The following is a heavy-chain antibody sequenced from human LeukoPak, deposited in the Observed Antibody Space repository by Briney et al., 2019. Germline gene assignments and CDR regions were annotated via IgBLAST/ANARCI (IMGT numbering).Heavy chain of an antibody. D-gene: IGHD6-13*01. CDR1: GFTFSSYW. J-gene: IGHJ4*02. Sequence: GGSLRLSCAASGFTFSSYWMHWVRQAPGKGLVWVSRINSDGSSTSYADSVKGRFTISRDNAKNMLYLQMNSLRADDTAVYYCARESLGGSWFDYWGQGTLVTVSS. CDR3: ARESLGGSWFDY. V-gene: IGHV3-74*01. CDR2: INSDGSST.